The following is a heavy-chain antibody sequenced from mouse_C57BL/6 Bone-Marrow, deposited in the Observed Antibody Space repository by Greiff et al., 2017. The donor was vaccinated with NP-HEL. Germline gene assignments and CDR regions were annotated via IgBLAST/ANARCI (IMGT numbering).Heavy chain of an antibody. J-gene: IGHJ4*01. CDR3: TGPYYSNAMNY. Sequence: DVKLVESGGGLVQPGGSMKLSCAASGFTFSDAWMDWVRQSPEKGLEWVAEIRHKANNHATYYAESVKGRFTISRDDSKSSVYLQMSSLRAEDSGIYYCTGPYYSNAMNYWGQGTSVTVSS. D-gene: IGHD2-5*01. CDR1: GFTFSDAW. CDR2: IRHKANNHAT. V-gene: IGHV6-6*01.